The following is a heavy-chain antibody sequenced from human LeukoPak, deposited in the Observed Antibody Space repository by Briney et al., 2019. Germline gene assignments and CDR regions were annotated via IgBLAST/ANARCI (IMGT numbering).Heavy chain of an antibody. CDR1: GFSFSNYG. CDR2: MRYDGINK. D-gene: IGHD3-16*01. J-gene: IGHJ6*03. V-gene: IGHV3-30*02. Sequence: PGGSLRLSCAASGFSFSNYGMHWVRQAPGKGLEWVAFMRYDGINKYYADSVKGRFTISRDNSKNTLNLQMNSLRADDTAVYHCAKVMAYYYMDVWGTGTTVAVSS. CDR3: AKVMAYYYMDV.